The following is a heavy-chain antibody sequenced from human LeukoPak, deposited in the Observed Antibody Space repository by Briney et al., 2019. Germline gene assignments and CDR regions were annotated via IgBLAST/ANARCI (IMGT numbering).Heavy chain of an antibody. J-gene: IGHJ3*02. D-gene: IGHD6-13*01. CDR2: ISAYNGST. CDR3: ARDGGGLAAAGRDEAFDI. CDR1: GYTFTSYG. V-gene: IGHV1-18*01. Sequence: ASVKVSCKASGYTFTSYGISWVRQAPGQGLEWMGWISAYNGSTSYAQKFQGRVTMTRDTSTSTVYMELSSLRAEDTAVSYCARDGGGLAAAGRDEAFDIWGQGTMVTVSS.